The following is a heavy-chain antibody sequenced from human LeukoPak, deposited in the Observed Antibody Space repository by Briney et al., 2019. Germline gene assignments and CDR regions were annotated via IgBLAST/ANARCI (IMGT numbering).Heavy chain of an antibody. CDR1: GFTFSSYW. CDR3: ARRAVVPAAPYYFDY. Sequence: GGSLRLSCAASGFTFSSYWMHWVRQAPGKGLVWVSRINSDGSSTSYADSVKGRFTISRDNAKNTLYLQMNSLRAEDTAVYYCARRAVVPAAPYYFDYWGQGTLVTVSS. CDR2: INSDGSST. V-gene: IGHV3-74*01. D-gene: IGHD2-2*01. J-gene: IGHJ4*02.